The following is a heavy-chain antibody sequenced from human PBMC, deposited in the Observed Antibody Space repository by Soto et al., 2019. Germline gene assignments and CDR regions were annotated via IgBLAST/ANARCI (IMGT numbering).Heavy chain of an antibody. Sequence: EVQLVESGGGLVKPGGSLRLSCAASGLTLSSYGMSWVRQAPGKGLEWVSSISGITNYKYSADSLKGRFTISRDNDKNSLYLQMNSLRAEDTAVYYCAGGSRDTSGYYDFDYWGQGTLVTVSS. CDR3: AGGSRDTSGYYDFDY. J-gene: IGHJ4*02. CDR1: GLTLSSYG. V-gene: IGHV3-21*02. CDR2: ISGITNYK. D-gene: IGHD3-22*01.